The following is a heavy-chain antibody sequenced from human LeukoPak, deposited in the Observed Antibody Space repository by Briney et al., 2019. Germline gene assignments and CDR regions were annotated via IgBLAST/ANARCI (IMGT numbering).Heavy chain of an antibody. Sequence: PVGSLRLSCAASGFTFSSYTMNWVRQAPGKGLEWVLSPTSSSSYIYYAGSAKGRLTISRDNAKNSLFLQMYRLRAEDKAVYYCARVLSGTLTFDHWGQGTLVSVSS. J-gene: IGHJ4*02. CDR3: ARVLSGTLTFDH. CDR1: GFTFSSYT. D-gene: IGHD3-9*01. V-gene: IGHV3-21*01. CDR2: PTSSSSYI.